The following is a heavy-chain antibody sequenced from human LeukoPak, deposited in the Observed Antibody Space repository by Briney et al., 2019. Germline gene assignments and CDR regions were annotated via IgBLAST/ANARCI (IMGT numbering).Heavy chain of an antibody. Sequence: SETLSLTCGVSGGSLSSGNWWSWVRQPPGKGLEWIGEIFHSGSANFNPSLKSRVTISVDTSKNQFSLKLSSVTAADTAVYYCARDKIGRRDGCFDYWGQGTLVTVSS. CDR1: GGSLSSGNW. D-gene: IGHD1-26*01. CDR2: IFHSGSA. CDR3: ARDKIGRRDGCFDY. J-gene: IGHJ4*02. V-gene: IGHV4-4*02.